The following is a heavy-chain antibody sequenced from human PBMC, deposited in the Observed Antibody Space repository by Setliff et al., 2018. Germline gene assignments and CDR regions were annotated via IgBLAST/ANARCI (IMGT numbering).Heavy chain of an antibody. CDR2: IHNSGTA. D-gene: IGHD3-10*01. V-gene: IGHV4-30-4*02. CDR1: GGSISSDDNY. J-gene: IGHJ4*02. CDR3: ARRDGSIKYREFFDY. Sequence: KTSETLSLTCTVSGGSISSDDNYWSWIRLPPGKGLEWIGYIHNSGTAYYNPSLRSRLTISVDTSKNQSSLKLNSVTAADTAVYYCARRDGSIKYREFFDYWGQGALVTVS.